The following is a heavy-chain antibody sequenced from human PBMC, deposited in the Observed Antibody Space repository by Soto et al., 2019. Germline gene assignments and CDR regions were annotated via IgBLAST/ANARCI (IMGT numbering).Heavy chain of an antibody. CDR2: IYYSGST. D-gene: IGHD6-13*01. CDR3: ARHKEKKLADYYYYYGMDV. CDR1: GGSISSSSYY. J-gene: IGHJ6*04. Sequence: LSLTCTVSGGSISSSSYYWGWIRQPPGKGLEWIGSIYYSGSTYYNPSLKSRVTISVDTSKNQFSLKLSSVTAADTAVYYCARHKEKKLADYYYYYGMDVWGKGTTVTVSS. V-gene: IGHV4-39*01.